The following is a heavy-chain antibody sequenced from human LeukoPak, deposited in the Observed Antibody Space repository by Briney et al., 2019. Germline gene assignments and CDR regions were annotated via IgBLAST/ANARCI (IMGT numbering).Heavy chain of an antibody. D-gene: IGHD6-13*01. CDR2: IGGSGGST. J-gene: IGHJ4*02. V-gene: IGHV3-23*01. CDR1: GFTFSKYA. CDR3: AKVETAAAATLRGFDY. Sequence: GGSLRLSCAASGFTFSKYAMSWVRQAPGKGLEWVSSIGGSGGSTYYADSVKGRFTISRDNSKNTLYLQMNSLRAEDTAVYYCAKVETAAAATLRGFDYWGQGTLVTVSS.